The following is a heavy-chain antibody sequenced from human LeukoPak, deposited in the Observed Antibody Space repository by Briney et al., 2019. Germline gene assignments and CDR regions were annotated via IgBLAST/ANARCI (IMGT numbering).Heavy chain of an antibody. CDR3: ARRSPYTSGWYYFDY. J-gene: IGHJ4*02. D-gene: IGHD6-19*01. CDR1: GYTFTSYW. CDR2: LYPGDSDT. V-gene: IGHV5-51*01. Sequence: GESLKISCKGSGYTFTSYWIAWVRQMPGKGLERMGILYPGDSDTRYSPSFQGQVTISADKSISTAYLQWSSLKASDTAMYYCARRSPYTSGWYYFDYWGQGSLVTVSS.